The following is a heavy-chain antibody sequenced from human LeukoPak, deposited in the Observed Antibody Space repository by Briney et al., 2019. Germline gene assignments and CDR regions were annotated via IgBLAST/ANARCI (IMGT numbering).Heavy chain of an antibody. CDR2: ISYDGSNK. D-gene: IGHD3-10*01. CDR1: GFTFSSYE. V-gene: IGHV3-30*18. CDR3: AKDGSD. Sequence: PGGSLRLSCAASGFTFSSYEMHWVRQAPGKGLEWVAVISYDGSNKYYADSVKGRFTISRDNSKNTLYLQMNSLRAEDTAVYYCAKDGSDWGQGTLVTVSS. J-gene: IGHJ4*02.